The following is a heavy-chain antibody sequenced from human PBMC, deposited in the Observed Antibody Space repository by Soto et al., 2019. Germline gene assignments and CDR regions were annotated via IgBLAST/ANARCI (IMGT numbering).Heavy chain of an antibody. Sequence: SETLSLTCTVSGGSISSSSYYWGWIRQPPGKGLEWIGSIYYSGSTYYNPSLKSRVTISVDTSKNQFSLKLSSVTAADTAVYYCARSLLETRTFVSGVYNWFDPWGQGTLVTVSS. CDR3: ARSLLETRTFVSGVYNWFDP. D-gene: IGHD1-1*01. CDR2: IYYSGST. J-gene: IGHJ5*02. V-gene: IGHV4-39*01. CDR1: GGSISSSSYY.